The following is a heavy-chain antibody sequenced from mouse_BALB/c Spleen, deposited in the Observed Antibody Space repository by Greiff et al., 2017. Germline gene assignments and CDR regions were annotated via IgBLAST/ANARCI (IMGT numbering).Heavy chain of an antibody. J-gene: IGHJ3*01. Sequence: VQVVESGAELVRPGTSVKMSCKAAGYTFTNYWIGWVKQRPGHGLEWIGDIYPGGGYTNYNEKFKGKATLTADTSSSTAYMQLSSLTSEDSAIYYCASRDDYDGGFAYWGQGTLVTVSA. V-gene: IGHV1-63*02. CDR2: IYPGGGYT. CDR3: ASRDDYDGGFAY. CDR1: GYTFTNYW. D-gene: IGHD2-4*01.